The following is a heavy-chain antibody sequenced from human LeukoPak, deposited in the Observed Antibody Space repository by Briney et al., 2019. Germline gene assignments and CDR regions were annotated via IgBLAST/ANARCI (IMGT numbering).Heavy chain of an antibody. CDR3: ARRIVVVVAATYIDY. Sequence: SETLSFTCAVYGGSFSGYYWSWIRQPPGKGLEWIGEINHSGSTNYSPSLKSRVTISVDTSKNQFSLKLSSVTAADTAVYYCARRIVVVVAATYIDYWGQGTLVTVSS. J-gene: IGHJ4*02. V-gene: IGHV4-34*01. CDR1: GGSFSGYY. D-gene: IGHD2-15*01. CDR2: INHSGST.